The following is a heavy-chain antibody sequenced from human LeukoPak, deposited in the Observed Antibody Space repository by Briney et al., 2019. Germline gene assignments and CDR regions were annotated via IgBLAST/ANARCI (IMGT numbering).Heavy chain of an antibody. J-gene: IGHJ4*02. CDR3: ARSVVVIPAATLDRYYFDY. V-gene: IGHV1-2*02. Sequence: ASVKVSCKASGYTFTGYYLYWVRQAPGQGLEWMGWINPNSGGTNAAQKFQGRLTMTRDTSISTAYMELRRLRSDDTAVYYCARSVVVIPAATLDRYYFDYWGQGTLVTVSS. CDR2: INPNSGGT. CDR1: GYTFTGYY. D-gene: IGHD2-2*01.